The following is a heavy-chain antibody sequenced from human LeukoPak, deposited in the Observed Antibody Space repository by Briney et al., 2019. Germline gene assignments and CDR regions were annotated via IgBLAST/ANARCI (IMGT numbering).Heavy chain of an antibody. Sequence: GSLRLSCAASGFTFSSYSMNWVRQAPGKGLEWVSSISSSSSYIYYADSVKARFTISRDNAKNSLYLQMNSLRAEDTAVYYCARVSGVIAAAGTIDYWGQGTLVTVSS. CDR3: ARVSGVIAAAGTIDY. CDR2: ISSSSSYI. CDR1: GFTFSSYS. D-gene: IGHD6-13*01. J-gene: IGHJ4*02. V-gene: IGHV3-21*01.